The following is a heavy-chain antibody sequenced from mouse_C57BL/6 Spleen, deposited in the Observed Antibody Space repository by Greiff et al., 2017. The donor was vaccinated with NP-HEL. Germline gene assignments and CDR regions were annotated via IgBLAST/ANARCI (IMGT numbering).Heavy chain of an antibody. J-gene: IGHJ2*01. CDR2: ISYDGSN. Sequence: EVKLQESGPGLVKPSQSLSLTCSVTGYSITSGYYWNWIRQFPGNKLEWMGYISYDGSNNYNPSLKNRISITRDTSKNQFFLKLNSVTTEDTATYYCARVGYYLDYWGQGTTLTVSS. CDR1: GYSITSGYY. V-gene: IGHV3-6*01. CDR3: ARVGYYLDY.